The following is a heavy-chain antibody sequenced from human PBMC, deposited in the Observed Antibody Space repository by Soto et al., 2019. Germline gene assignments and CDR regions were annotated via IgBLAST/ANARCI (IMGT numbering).Heavy chain of an antibody. CDR3: ARHHLCGSCRPDY. CDR2: IYYSGST. V-gene: IGHV4-39*01. J-gene: IGHJ4*02. CDR1: GGSISSSSYY. Sequence: QLQLQESGPGLVKPSETLSLTCTVSGGSISSSSYYWGWIRQPPGKGLEWIGSIYYSGSTYYNPYLKSRVTISVDTSKNQFSLKLSSVTAADTAVYYFARHHLCGSCRPDYWGQGTMVAVSS. D-gene: IGHD2-15*01.